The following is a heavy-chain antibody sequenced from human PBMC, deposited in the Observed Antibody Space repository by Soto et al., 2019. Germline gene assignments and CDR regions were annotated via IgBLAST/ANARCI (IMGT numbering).Heavy chain of an antibody. CDR2: ISSSSSYK. V-gene: IGHV3-21*01. Sequence: PGASLRLSCAASGFTFSSYSMNWVRQAPGRGLEWVSSISSSSSYKYYADSVKGRFTISRDNSKNTLYLQMNSLRAEDTAVYYCAKRIGAGKEVNYYYYGMDVWGQGTTVNVSS. J-gene: IGHJ6*02. D-gene: IGHD1-1*01. CDR1: GFTFSSYS. CDR3: AKRIGAGKEVNYYYYGMDV.